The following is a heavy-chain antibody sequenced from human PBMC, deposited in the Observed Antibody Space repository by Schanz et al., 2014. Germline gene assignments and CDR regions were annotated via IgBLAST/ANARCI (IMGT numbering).Heavy chain of an antibody. Sequence: VQLEQSGAEVKKPGSSVKVSCKASGGTFSSFGINWVRQAPGQGLEWMGRIIPILGIANYAQKFQGRVTITADKSTFTAYMDVSSLRSDDTAVYYCARDQSPYTNSSDVRYFDYWGQGSLVTVSS. CDR3: ARDQSPYTNSSDVRYFDY. CDR2: IIPILGIA. V-gene: IGHV1-69*04. D-gene: IGHD6-6*01. J-gene: IGHJ4*02. CDR1: GGTFSSFG.